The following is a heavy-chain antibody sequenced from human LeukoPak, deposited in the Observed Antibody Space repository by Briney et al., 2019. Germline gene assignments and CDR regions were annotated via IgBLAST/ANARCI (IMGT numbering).Heavy chain of an antibody. CDR1: GYTFTGYY. CDR3: ARDKAVVAATFWFDP. J-gene: IGHJ5*02. D-gene: IGHD2-15*01. Sequence: ASVKVSCKASGYTFTGYYMHWVRQAPVQGLEWMGRINPNSGGTNYAQKFQGRVTMTRDTSISTAYMELSRLRSDDTAVYYCARDKAVVAATFWFDPWGQGTLVTVSS. CDR2: INPNSGGT. V-gene: IGHV1-2*06.